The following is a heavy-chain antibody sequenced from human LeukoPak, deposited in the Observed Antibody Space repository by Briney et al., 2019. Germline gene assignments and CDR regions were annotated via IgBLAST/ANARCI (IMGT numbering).Heavy chain of an antibody. CDR2: ISYDGNNK. CDR3: ARTNRYSGSYFDY. D-gene: IGHD1-26*01. CDR1: GFTFSSYG. V-gene: IGHV3-30*03. Sequence: GGSLRLSCAASGFTFSSYGMHWVRQAPGKGLEWVAVISYDGNNKYYADSVRGRFTISRDNSKNTLYLQMNSLRPEDTAVYYCARTNRYSGSYFDYWGQGTLVTVSS. J-gene: IGHJ4*02.